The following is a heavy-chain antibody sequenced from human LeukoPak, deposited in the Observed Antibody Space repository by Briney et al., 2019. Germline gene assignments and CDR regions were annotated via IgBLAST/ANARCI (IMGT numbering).Heavy chain of an antibody. J-gene: IGHJ6*02. Sequence: ASVKVSCKASGYSFTTHALNWLRQAPGQGPEWMGWLNTNTGNPTYAQGFTGRFVFSMDTSVSTAYLQISSLKAEDTAVYYCARTFDDYYGMDVWGQGTTVTVSS. CDR3: ARTFDDYYGMDV. CDR2: LNTNTGNP. CDR1: GYSFTTHA. V-gene: IGHV7-4-1*02. D-gene: IGHD3-9*01.